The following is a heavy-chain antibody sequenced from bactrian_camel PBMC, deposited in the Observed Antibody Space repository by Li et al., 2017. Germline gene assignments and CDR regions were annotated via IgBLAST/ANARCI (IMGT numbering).Heavy chain of an antibody. CDR1: GYTLGNIC. CDR2: LYAGGGTP. Sequence: VQLVESGGGSVQAGGSLRLSCVVSGYTLGNICIGWFRQSLGKGREGVAVLYAGGGTPHYADSVKGRFTISQDKGKNTVYLLMNSLKPDDSGTYYCAYESGTTPDLCRRRGPGGYFGQGTQVTVS. J-gene: IGHJ4*01. V-gene: IGHV3S40*01. D-gene: IGHD7*01.